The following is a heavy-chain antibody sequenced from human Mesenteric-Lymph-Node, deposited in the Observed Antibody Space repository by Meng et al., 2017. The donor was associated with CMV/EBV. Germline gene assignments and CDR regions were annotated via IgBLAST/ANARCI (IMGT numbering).Heavy chain of an antibody. CDR1: GVSVSSGSYY. V-gene: IGHV4-61*01. D-gene: IGHD3-10*01. CDR2: TYYSGNT. CDR3: ARGGAGSYYNTGYDWYFEL. Sequence: SETLSLTCTVSGVSVSSGSYYWSWIRQSPGKGLEWIGYTYYSGNTNYNPSLKSQVSISVDRSKNQFSLRLSSVTAADTAVYYCARGGAGSYYNTGYDWYFELWGRGTLVTVSS. J-gene: IGHJ2*01.